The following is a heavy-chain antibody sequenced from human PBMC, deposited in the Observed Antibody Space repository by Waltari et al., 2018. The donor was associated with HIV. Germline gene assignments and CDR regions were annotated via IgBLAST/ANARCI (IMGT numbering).Heavy chain of an antibody. D-gene: IGHD3-3*02. CDR3: TTENITFLEWLLYLRLGLGTYFDY. Sequence: CAASGFTFSNAWMSWVRQAPGKGLEWVGRIKSKTDGGTTDYAAPVKGRFTISRDDSKNTLYLQMNSLKTEDTAVYYCTTENITFLEWLLYLRLGLGTYFDYWGQGTLVTVSS. V-gene: IGHV3-15*01. CDR1: GFTFSNAW. J-gene: IGHJ4*02. CDR2: IKSKTDGGTT.